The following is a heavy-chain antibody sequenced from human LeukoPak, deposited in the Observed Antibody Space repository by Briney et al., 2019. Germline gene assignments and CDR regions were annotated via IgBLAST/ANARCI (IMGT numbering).Heavy chain of an antibody. D-gene: IGHD5-12*01. CDR3: AGSGGYEYDY. CDR2: IYYSGST. V-gene: IGHV4-59*08. CDR1: GGSISSYY. J-gene: IGHJ4*02. Sequence: SETLSLTCTVSGGSISSYYWSWIRQPPGKGLEWIGYIYYSGSTNYNPSLKSRVTISVDTSKNQFSLKLSSVTAADTTVYYCAGSGGYEYDYWGQGTLVTVSS.